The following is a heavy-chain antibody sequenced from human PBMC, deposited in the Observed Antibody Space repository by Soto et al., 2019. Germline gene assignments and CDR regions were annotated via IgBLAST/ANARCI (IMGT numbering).Heavy chain of an antibody. CDR3: TTDIWPYFQSDY. D-gene: IGHD2-21*01. J-gene: IGHJ4*02. CDR1: GLTFSNVW. CDR2: IKSKTDGGTT. Sequence: VQLVESGGGFVKPGGSLRLSCAASGLTFSNVWMNWVRQAPGKGLEWVGHIKSKTDGGTTDYAAPVKGRFTISRDDSKNTLYLQMNSLKIDDTGVDYCTTDIWPYFQSDYWGQGTLVTVSP. V-gene: IGHV3-15*07.